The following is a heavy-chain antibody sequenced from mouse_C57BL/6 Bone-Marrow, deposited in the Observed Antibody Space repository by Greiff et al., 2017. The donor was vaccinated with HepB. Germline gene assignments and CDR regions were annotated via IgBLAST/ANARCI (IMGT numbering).Heavy chain of an antibody. CDR2: IDPYSGGN. V-gene: IGHV1-72*01. D-gene: IGHD2-3*01. CDR3: ARGGYSFAY. CDR1: GYTFTSYW. J-gene: IGHJ3*01. Sequence: QVHVKQPGAELVKPGASVKLSCKASGYTFTSYWMHWVKQRPGRGLEWIGRIDPYSGGNKYNEKFKGKATLTVDKPSSTAYMQLSSLTSEDSAVYYCARGGYSFAYWGQGTLVTVSA.